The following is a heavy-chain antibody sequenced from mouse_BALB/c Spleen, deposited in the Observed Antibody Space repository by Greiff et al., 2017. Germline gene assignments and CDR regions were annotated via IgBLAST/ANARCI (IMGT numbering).Heavy chain of an antibody. CDR2: INPGSGGT. CDR3: AAAGAY. CDR1: GYAFTNYL. J-gene: IGHJ3*01. V-gene: IGHV1-54*01. Sequence: VQLQESGAELVRPGTSVKVSCKASGYAFTNYLIEWVKQRPGQGLEWIGVINPGSGGTNYNEKFKGKATLTADKSSSTAYMQLSSLTSDDSAVYFGAAAGAYWGQGTLVTVSA.